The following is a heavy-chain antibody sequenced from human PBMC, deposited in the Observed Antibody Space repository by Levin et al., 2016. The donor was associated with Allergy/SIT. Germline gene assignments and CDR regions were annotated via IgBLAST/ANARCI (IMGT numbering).Heavy chain of an antibody. J-gene: IGHJ4*02. CDR1: GFIFSNYA. CDR3: ARGLTTVTGDDY. V-gene: IGHV3-30*04. CDR2: ISYDGNTK. D-gene: IGHD4-17*01. Sequence: GGSLRLSCAASGFIFSNYAMHWVRQAPGKGLEWVSIISYDGNTKYYGDSVKGRFTISRDNSKNTLYLQMNSLRAEDTAVYYCARGLTTVTGDDYWGQGTLVTVSS.